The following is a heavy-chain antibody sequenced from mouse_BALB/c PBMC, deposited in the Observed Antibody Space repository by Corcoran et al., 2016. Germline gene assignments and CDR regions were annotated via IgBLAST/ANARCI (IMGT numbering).Heavy chain of an antibody. CDR3: ARRAGTRYFDY. CDR2: ILPGSGST. D-gene: IGHD3-3*01. J-gene: IGHJ2*01. CDR1: GYTFSSYW. V-gene: IGHV1-9*01. Sequence: QVQLQQSGAELMKPGASVKISCKATGYTFSSYWIEWVKQRPGHGLEWIGEILPGSGSTNYNEKFEGKATFTADTSSNTAYMQLSSLTSEDSAVYYCARRAGTRYFDYWGQGTTLTVSS.